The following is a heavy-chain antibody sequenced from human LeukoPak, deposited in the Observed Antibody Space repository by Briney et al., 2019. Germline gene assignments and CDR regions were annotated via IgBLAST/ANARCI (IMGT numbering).Heavy chain of an antibody. V-gene: IGHV3-30*18. J-gene: IGHJ6*02. CDR3: AKDRITMIVVDNGMDV. CDR1: GFTFSGNG. Sequence: GRSLRLSCVASGFTFSGNGMHWVRQAPGKGLEWVAVISYDGSNKYYADSVKGRFTISRDNSKNTLYLQMNSLRAEDTAVYYCAKDRITMIVVDNGMDVWGQGTTVTVSS. CDR2: ISYDGSNK. D-gene: IGHD3-22*01.